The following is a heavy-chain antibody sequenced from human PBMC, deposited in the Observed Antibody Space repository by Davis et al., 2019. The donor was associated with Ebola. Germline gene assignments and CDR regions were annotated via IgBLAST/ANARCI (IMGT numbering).Heavy chain of an antibody. CDR3: ANYGDRDDY. CDR1: SDSISSSPYY. CDR2: IYYSGST. V-gene: IGHV4-39*01. Sequence: MPSETLSLTCTVSSDSISSSPYYWGWIRQPPGKGLEWIGSIYYSGSTYYNPSLKSRVTISVDTSKNQFSLKLSSVTAADTAVYYCANYGDRDDYWGQGTLVTVSS. D-gene: IGHD4-17*01. J-gene: IGHJ4*02.